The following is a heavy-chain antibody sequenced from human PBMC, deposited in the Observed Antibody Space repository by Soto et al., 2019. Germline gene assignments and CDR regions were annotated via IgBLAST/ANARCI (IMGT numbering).Heavy chain of an antibody. CDR3: ARAGSTSPYNWFDP. CDR1: GGSISSGGYY. Sequence: PSETLSLTCTVSGGSISSGGYYWSWIRQHPGKGLEWIGYIYYSGSTYYNPSLKSRVTISVDTSKNQFSLKLSSVTAADTAVYYFARAGSTSPYNWFDPWGQGTLVTVSS. D-gene: IGHD2-2*01. CDR2: IYYSGST. J-gene: IGHJ5*02. V-gene: IGHV4-31*03.